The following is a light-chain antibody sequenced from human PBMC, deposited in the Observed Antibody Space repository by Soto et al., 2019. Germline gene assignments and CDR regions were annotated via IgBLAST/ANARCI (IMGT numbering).Light chain of an antibody. CDR3: QQLSSYPGAT. V-gene: IGKV1-9*01. Sequence: IQLTQSPSSLSASVGDRVTITCRASQGISSYLAWYQQKPGKAPKLLIYATTTLQSGVPSRFSGSGSGTDFTLTISSLQPEDFATYYYQQLSSYPGATFGPGTKVDIK. CDR1: QGISSY. CDR2: ATT. J-gene: IGKJ3*01.